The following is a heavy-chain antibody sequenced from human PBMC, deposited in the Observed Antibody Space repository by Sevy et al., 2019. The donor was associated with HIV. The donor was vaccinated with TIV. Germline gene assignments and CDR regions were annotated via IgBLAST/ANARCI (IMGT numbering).Heavy chain of an antibody. CDR2: ISGHGGST. CDR1: GFIFNSYV. CDR3: AGGFWSGFDY. Sequence: GGSLRLSCAASGFIFNSYVMSWVRQAPGKGLEWVSSISGHGGSTYYADSVQGRFTISGDNSRKMVDLEINRLRAEDTAIYYCAGGFWSGFDYWGQGTLVTVSS. J-gene: IGHJ4*02. V-gene: IGHV3-23*01. D-gene: IGHD3-3*01.